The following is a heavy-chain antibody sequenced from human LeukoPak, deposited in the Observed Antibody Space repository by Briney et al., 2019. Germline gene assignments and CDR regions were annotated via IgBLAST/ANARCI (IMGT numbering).Heavy chain of an antibody. J-gene: IGHJ4*02. CDR1: GFTFSDYF. CDR3: ATSRVFDF. CDR2: INSDGNNI. Sequence: GGCLRLSCVTSGFTFSDYFMNWIRQAPGKGPEWLSFINSDGNNIYYRDSVKGRFTISRDNAKKTPYLEMNNLRVDDTAIYYCATSRVFDFWGQGTLVAVSS. V-gene: IGHV3-11*04.